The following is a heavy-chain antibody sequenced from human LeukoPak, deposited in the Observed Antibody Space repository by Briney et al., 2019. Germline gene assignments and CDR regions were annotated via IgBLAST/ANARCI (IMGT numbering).Heavy chain of an antibody. CDR2: INPNPNTGNP. J-gene: IGHJ4*02. CDR3: ARAFQPLGGLSFPDY. Sequence: GASVRVSCKASGYSFTSYALNWVRQAPGQGLEWMGWINPNPNTGNPTYAQGFTGRFVFSLDTSVSTAYLQISSLKAEDSAVYYCARAFQPLGGLSFPDYWGQGTLVTVSS. D-gene: IGHD3-16*02. CDR1: GYSFTSYA. V-gene: IGHV7-4-1*02.